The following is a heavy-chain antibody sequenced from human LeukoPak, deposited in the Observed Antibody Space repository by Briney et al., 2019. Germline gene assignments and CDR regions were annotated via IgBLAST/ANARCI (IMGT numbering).Heavy chain of an antibody. Sequence: PVASVKVSCKASGYTFTSYGISWVRQAPGQRLEWMGWISAYNGNTNYAQKLQGRVTMTTDTSTSTAYMELRSLRSDDTAVYYCARDLSVYYYDSSGYSPFDYWGQGTLVAVSS. V-gene: IGHV1-18*01. CDR3: ARDLSVYYYDSSGYSPFDY. J-gene: IGHJ4*02. CDR2: ISAYNGNT. CDR1: GYTFTSYG. D-gene: IGHD3-22*01.